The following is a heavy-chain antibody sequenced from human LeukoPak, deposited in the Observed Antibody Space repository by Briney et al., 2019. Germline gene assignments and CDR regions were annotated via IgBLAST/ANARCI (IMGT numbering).Heavy chain of an antibody. CDR2: IRYDGSNK. CDR3: AHGHVSWYRAGEYFQH. J-gene: IGHJ1*01. CDR1: GFTFSSYG. Sequence: AGGSLRLSCAASGFTFSSYGMHWVRQAPGKGLEWVAFIRYDGSNKYYADSVKGRFTISRDNSKNTLYLQMNSLRAEDTAVYYCAHGHVSWYRAGEYFQHWGQGTLVTVSS. V-gene: IGHV3-30*02. D-gene: IGHD6-13*01.